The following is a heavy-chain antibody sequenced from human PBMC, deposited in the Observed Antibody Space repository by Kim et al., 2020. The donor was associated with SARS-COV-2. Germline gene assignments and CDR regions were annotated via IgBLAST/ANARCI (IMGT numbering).Heavy chain of an antibody. V-gene: IGHV4-39*01. CDR3: ARLGLLDYYTMDV. CDR1: GGSVTNRTYY. Sequence: SETLSLTCSVSGGSVTNRTYYWGWIRQPPGKGLEWIGNVYYTGSTYYNPSVKSRATISIDTSKNQFSLRLRSVTAADTAVYYCARLGLLDYYTMDVCGQ. CDR2: VYYTGST. J-gene: IGHJ6*02.